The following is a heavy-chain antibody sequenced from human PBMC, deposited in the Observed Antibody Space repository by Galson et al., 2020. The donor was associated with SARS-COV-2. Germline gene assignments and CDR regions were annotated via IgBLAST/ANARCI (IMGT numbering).Heavy chain of an antibody. V-gene: IGHV4-31*03. Sequence: ASETLSLTCSVSGHSVTSGGYYWSWVRQHPGKGLEWVGYIYYSGTTYYNTSLQSRLTISVDTSKNQFSLKMTSLTAADTAVYYCARVAAAVKGAFDIWGQGTMVTVSS. D-gene: IGHD6-13*01. CDR2: IYYSGTT. CDR3: ARVAAAVKGAFDI. J-gene: IGHJ3*02. CDR1: GHSVTSGGYY.